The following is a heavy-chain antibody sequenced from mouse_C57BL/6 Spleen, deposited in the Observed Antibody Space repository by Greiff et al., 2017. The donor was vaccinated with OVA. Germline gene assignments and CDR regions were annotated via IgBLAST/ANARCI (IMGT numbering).Heavy chain of an antibody. CDR3: ARGTGTLYAMDY. CDR1: GYTFTSYW. Sequence: QVQLKQPGAELVMPGASVKLSCKASGYTFTSYWMHWVKQRPGQGLEWIGEIDPSDSYTNYNQKFKGKSTLTVDKSSSTAYMQLSSLTSEDSAVYYCARGTGTLYAMDYWGQGTSVTVSA. J-gene: IGHJ4*01. CDR2: IDPSDSYT. V-gene: IGHV1-69*01. D-gene: IGHD4-1*01.